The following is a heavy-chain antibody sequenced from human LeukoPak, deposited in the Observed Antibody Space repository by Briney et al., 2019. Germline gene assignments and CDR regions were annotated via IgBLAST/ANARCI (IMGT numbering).Heavy chain of an antibody. J-gene: IGHJ4*02. CDR3: ATDSPGAMVRGVIPFDY. V-gene: IGHV1-24*01. D-gene: IGHD3-10*01. CDR1: GYTLTELS. CDR2: FDPEDGET. Sequence: ASVKVSCKVSGYTLTELSMHWVRQAPGKGLEWMGGFDPEDGETIYAQKFQGRVTMTEDTSTDTAYMELSSLRSEDTAVYYCATDSPGAMVRGVIPFDYWGQGTLVTVAS.